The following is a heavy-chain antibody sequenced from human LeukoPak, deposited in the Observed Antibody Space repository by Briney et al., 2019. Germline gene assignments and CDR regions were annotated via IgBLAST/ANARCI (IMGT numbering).Heavy chain of an antibody. J-gene: IGHJ4*02. CDR3: TTDLDYYDSSGYYH. CDR2: IKTKTDGGTT. CDR1: GFTFSYFT. D-gene: IGHD3-22*01. Sequence: SGGSLRLSCTASGFTFSYFTMHWVRQAPGKGLEWVGRIKTKTDGGTTDYAAPVKGRFTISRDDSKNTLYLQMNSLKTEDTAVYYCTTDLDYYDSSGYYHWGQGTLVTVSS. V-gene: IGHV3-15*01.